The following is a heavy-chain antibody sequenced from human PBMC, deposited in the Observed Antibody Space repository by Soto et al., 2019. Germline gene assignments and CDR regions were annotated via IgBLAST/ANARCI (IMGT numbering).Heavy chain of an antibody. CDR2: ISYDGSNK. J-gene: IGHJ4*02. D-gene: IGHD2-15*01. V-gene: IGHV3-30*18. CDR1: GFTFSSYG. CDR3: ANVLARGYCSGGSCSTMDY. Sequence: QVQLVESGGGVVQPGRSLRLSCAASGFTFSSYGMHWVRQAPGKGLEWVAVISYDGSNKYYADSVKGRFTISRDNSXNXLXXQMNSLRAEDTAVYYCANVLARGYCSGGSCSTMDYWGQGTLVTVSS.